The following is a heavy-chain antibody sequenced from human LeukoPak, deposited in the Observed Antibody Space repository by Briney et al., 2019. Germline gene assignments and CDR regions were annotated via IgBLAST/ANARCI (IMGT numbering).Heavy chain of an antibody. V-gene: IGHV1-2*02. CDR2: VYPKTGVT. CDR3: ARDPYYDFWSGWYYYMDV. D-gene: IGHD3-3*01. J-gene: IGHJ6*03. CDR1: GYTFNNYY. Sequence: ASVKVSCKASGYTFNNYYMHWARLAPGQGLGWMGWVYPKTGVTNYAQNFQGRVTMTRDTSISTVYMELSRLTSDDTAVYYCARDPYYDFWSGWYYYMDVWGKGTTVTVSS.